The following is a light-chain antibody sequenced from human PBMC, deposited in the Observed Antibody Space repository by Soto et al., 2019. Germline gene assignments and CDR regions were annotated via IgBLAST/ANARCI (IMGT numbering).Light chain of an antibody. Sequence: IWMTQSPSLLAASTGDRVTITCRASQGISSYLAWYQQKPGKAPKLLIYAASTLQSGVPSRFSGSGSGTDFTLTISCLQSEDFATYYCQQYYSYPGTFGPGTKVDIK. CDR2: AAS. J-gene: IGKJ3*01. CDR3: QQYYSYPGT. V-gene: IGKV1-8*01. CDR1: QGISSY.